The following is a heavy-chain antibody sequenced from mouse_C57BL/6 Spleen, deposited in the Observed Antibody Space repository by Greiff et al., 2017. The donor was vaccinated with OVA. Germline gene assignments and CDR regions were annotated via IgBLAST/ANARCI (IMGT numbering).Heavy chain of an antibody. Sequence: EVKLVESGGDLVKPGGSLKLSCAASGFTFSSYGMSWVRQTPDKRLEWVATISSGGSYTYYPDSVKGRFTISRDNAKNTLYLQMSSLKSEDTAMYYCARKEDYYGSSYAMDYWGQGTSVTVSS. CDR2: ISSGGSYT. D-gene: IGHD1-1*01. CDR1: GFTFSSYG. J-gene: IGHJ4*01. CDR3: ARKEDYYGSSYAMDY. V-gene: IGHV5-6*01.